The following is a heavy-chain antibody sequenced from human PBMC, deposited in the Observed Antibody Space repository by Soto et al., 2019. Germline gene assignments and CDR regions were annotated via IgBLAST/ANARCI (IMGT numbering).Heavy chain of an antibody. D-gene: IGHD3-9*01. CDR1: GFAFSTYG. CDR2: TWHDGGNK. Sequence: QVQLVESGGGVVQSGRSLRLSCAASGFAFSTYGMHWVRQAPGKGLEWEAMTWHDGGNKYYADSVKGRFTISRDNSKNTLYLQMNSLRAEDTAVYYCASELDWLVAFDYWGQGTLVTVSS. CDR3: ASELDWLVAFDY. V-gene: IGHV3-33*01. J-gene: IGHJ4*02.